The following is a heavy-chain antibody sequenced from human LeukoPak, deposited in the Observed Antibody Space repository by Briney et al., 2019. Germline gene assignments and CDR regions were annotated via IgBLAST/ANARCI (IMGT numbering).Heavy chain of an antibody. D-gene: IGHD3-9*01. CDR2: TSSSGGSE. CDR3: FQAEDGIRDFDWLPIDY. Sequence: VGSLRLSCAASGFTFSSEAMSWVLPAPGLALESVSSTSSSGGSEYYADSVKGRYTISRDNSKNTLYLQMNSLRGEATAVYFFFQAEDGIRDFDWLPIDYWGQGTLATVSS. J-gene: IGHJ4*02. CDR1: GFTFSSEA. V-gene: IGHV3-23*01.